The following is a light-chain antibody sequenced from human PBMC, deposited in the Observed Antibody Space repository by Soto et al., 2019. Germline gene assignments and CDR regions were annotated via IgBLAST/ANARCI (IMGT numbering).Light chain of an antibody. CDR3: SSYTRSFTVV. J-gene: IGLJ2*01. CDR2: EVS. V-gene: IGLV2-14*01. Sequence: QSALTQPASVSGSPGQSITISCTGDSSDVGGYNYVSWFQQHPGKAPKLMIYEVSHRPSGVSHRFSGSKSGTTASLTISGLQAEDEGDYYCSSYTRSFTVVFGGGTKLTVL. CDR1: SSDVGGYNY.